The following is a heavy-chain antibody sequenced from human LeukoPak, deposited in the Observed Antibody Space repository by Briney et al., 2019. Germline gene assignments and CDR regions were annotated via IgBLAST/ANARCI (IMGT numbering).Heavy chain of an antibody. J-gene: IGHJ4*02. V-gene: IGHV3-64*04. CDR1: GFTFSNYW. D-gene: IGHD4-23*01. CDR2: ISFNGDST. CDR3: AKDLITVITPVDY. Sequence: GGSLRLSCAASGFTFSNYWMHWVRQAPGKGLEYISGISFNGDSTYYADSVKGRFTISRDNSKNTLYLQMNSLRAEDTAVYYCAKDLITVITPVDYWGRGTLVTVSS.